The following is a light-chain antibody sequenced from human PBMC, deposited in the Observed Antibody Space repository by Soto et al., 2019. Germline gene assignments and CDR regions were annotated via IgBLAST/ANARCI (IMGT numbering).Light chain of an antibody. J-gene: IGKJ1*01. CDR2: EVS. CDR3: MQAIDIPWT. CDR1: QSLLHSDGKTY. V-gene: IGKV2-29*03. Sequence: ILITQTPLSLSIIPGQTASISCKSSQSLLHSDGKTYFYWYVQKAVQAPQPLIYEVSNRFSGVPERFSGSGSRTDFTLKISRVEADDVGIYYCMQAIDIPWTFGQGTKVDIK.